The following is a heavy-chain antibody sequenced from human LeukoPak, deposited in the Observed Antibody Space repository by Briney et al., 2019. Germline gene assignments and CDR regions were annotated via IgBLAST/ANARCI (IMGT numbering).Heavy chain of an antibody. CDR1: GSTFTDYY. Sequence: GASVKVSCKASGSTFTDYYMHWVRQAPGQGLEWMGWISAYNGHTNYAQKVQGRVTMTTDTSTSTAYMELRSLKSDDTAVYYCARDPDAYYYESSGRNDAFDIWGQGTMVTVSS. CDR2: ISAYNGHT. D-gene: IGHD3-22*01. CDR3: ARDPDAYYYESSGRNDAFDI. V-gene: IGHV1-18*04. J-gene: IGHJ3*02.